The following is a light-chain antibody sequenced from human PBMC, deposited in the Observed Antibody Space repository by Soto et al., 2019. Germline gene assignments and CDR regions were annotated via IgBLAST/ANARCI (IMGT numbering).Light chain of an antibody. CDR1: SSKIGAGYD. CDR2: GNS. J-gene: IGLJ2*01. Sequence: QSVLKQPPSVSGAPGPRVTISCTWSSSKIGAGYDVHWYQQLPGTATKLLIYGNSNRPSRVPDRFSGSKSGTSASLAITGLQAEYEADYYCQSYDSSLSAVVFGGGTKVTVL. CDR3: QSYDSSLSAVV. V-gene: IGLV1-40*01.